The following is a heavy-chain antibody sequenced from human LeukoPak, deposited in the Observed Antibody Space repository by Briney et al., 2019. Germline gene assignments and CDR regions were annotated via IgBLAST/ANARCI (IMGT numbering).Heavy chain of an antibody. J-gene: IGHJ5*02. CDR3: APRDFGSYPP. CDR1: GFTFSSYT. CDR2: ISGSSIYI. V-gene: IGHV3-21*01. D-gene: IGHD1-26*01. Sequence: GGSLRLSCAASGFTFSSYTMNWVRQAPGKGLEWVSSISGSSIYIYYADSVKGRFTISRDNAKKSLYLQMNGLRAEDTAVYYCAPRDFGSYPPWGQGSLVTVSS.